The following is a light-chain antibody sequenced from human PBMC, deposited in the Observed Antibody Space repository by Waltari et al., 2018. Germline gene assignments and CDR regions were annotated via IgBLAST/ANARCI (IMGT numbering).Light chain of an antibody. V-gene: IGLV2-14*03. CDR3: SAYTSSATLA. Sequence: QSALTQPASLSGAPGQSITISCTGTSSDIGFHTHVSWYQQHPGQAPRLLVYDVNSRPSGVANRVAGSKSGNTASLTISGLQADDEAHYYCSAYTSSATLAFGGGTGLTVL. J-gene: IGLJ2*01. CDR1: SSDIGFHTH. CDR2: DVN.